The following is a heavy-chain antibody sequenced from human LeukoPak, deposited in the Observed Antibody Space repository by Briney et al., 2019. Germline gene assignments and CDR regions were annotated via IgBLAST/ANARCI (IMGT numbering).Heavy chain of an antibody. V-gene: IGHV1-2*02. CDR2: INPNGGAT. J-gene: IGHJ4*02. D-gene: IGHD3-22*01. Sequence: ASVKVSCKASGYTLTDNYMHWVRQAPGQGLEWMGWINPNGGATNYAQKFQGRVTVTRDTSISTAYMELTRLTSDDTAVYYCARGGGSSGYPDYWGQGTLVTVSS. CDR1: GYTLTDNY. CDR3: ARGGGSSGYPDY.